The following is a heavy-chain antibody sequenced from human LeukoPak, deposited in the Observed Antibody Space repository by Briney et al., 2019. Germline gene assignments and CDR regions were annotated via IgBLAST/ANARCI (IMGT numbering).Heavy chain of an antibody. J-gene: IGHJ4*02. CDR2: INHSGST. CDR1: GGSFSGYY. CDR3: ARGIAVAGTLYYFDY. Sequence: SETLSLTCAVYGGSFSGYYWSWIRQPPGKGLEWIGEINHSGSTNYNPSLKSRVTISVDTSKNQFSLKLSSVTAADTAVYYCARGIAVAGTLYYFDYWGQGTLVTVSP. V-gene: IGHV4-34*01. D-gene: IGHD6-19*01.